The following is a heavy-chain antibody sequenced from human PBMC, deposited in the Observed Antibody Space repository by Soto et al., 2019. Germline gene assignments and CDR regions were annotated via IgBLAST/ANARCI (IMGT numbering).Heavy chain of an antibody. CDR2: ISWNSGSI. Sequence: EVQLVESGGGLVQPGRSLRLSCAASGFTFDDYAMHWVRQAPGKGLEWVSGISWNSGSIGYADSVKGRFTISRDNAKNSLYLQMNSLRAEDTALYYCAKDPHSSGWYYFDYWGQGTLVTVSS. J-gene: IGHJ4*02. D-gene: IGHD6-19*01. V-gene: IGHV3-9*01. CDR1: GFTFDDYA. CDR3: AKDPHSSGWYYFDY.